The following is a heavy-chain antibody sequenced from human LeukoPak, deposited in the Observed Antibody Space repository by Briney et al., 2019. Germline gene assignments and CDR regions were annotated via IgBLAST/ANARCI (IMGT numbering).Heavy chain of an antibody. Sequence: PGGSLRLSCAASGFTFSGSAMHWVRQASGKGLEWVGRIRSKANSYATAYAASVKGRFTISRDDSKNTAYLQMNSLKTEDTAVYYCTREINFDETGVWPYYFDYWGQGTLVTVSS. CDR3: TREINFDETGVWPYYFDY. CDR1: GFTFSGSA. D-gene: IGHD1-14*01. V-gene: IGHV3-73*01. CDR2: IRSKANSYAT. J-gene: IGHJ4*02.